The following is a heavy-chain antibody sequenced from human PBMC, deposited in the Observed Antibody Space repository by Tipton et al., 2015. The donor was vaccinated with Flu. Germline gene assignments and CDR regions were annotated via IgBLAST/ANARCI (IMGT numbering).Heavy chain of an antibody. J-gene: IGHJ4*02. D-gene: IGHD6-19*01. CDR2: TYYRSKWYN. CDR1: GDSVSSNSAA. CDR3: ARDSTLPGIAVAGNFDY. V-gene: IGHV6-1*01. Sequence: GLVKLSQTLSLTCAISGDSVSSNSAAWNWIRQSPSRGLEWLGRTYYRSKWYNDYAVSVKSRITINPDTSKNQFSLQLNSVTPEDTAVYYCARDSTLPGIAVAGNFDYWGQGTLVTVSS.